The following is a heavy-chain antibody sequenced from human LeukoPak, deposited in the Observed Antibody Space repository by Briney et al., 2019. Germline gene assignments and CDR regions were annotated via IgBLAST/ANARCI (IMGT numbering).Heavy chain of an antibody. V-gene: IGHV4-34*01. Sequence: PSETLSLTCAVYGGSFSGYYWSWIRQPPGKGLEWIGEINHSGSTNYNPSLKSRVTISVDTSKNQFSLKLSSVTAADTAVYYCARGIVVITHYYFDYWGQGTLVTVSS. CDR1: GGSFSGYY. J-gene: IGHJ4*02. CDR3: ARGIVVITHYYFDY. D-gene: IGHD3-22*01. CDR2: INHSGST.